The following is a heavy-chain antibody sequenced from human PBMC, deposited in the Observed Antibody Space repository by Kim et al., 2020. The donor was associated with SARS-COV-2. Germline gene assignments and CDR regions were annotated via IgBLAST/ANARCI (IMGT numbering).Heavy chain of an antibody. J-gene: IGHJ3*02. V-gene: IGHV3-73*01. CDR3: TRIPATTLAFWDAFDI. D-gene: IGHD1-1*01. Sequence: SGKGRFTIDRDDSKNTEYMEMNGLKTEDTAVYYCTRIPATTLAFWDAFDIWGQGTMVTVSS.